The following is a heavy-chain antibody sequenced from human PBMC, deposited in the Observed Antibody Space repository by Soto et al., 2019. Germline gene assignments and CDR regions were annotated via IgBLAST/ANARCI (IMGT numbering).Heavy chain of an antibody. J-gene: IGHJ6*03. CDR2: IIPILGIA. CDR3: ARGPLGTMVRGVISYYMDV. Sequence: ASVKVSCKASGGTFSSYTISWVRQAPGQGLEWMGRIIPILGIANYAQKFQGRVTITADKSTSTAYMELSSLRSEDTAVYYCARGPLGTMVRGVISYYMDVWGKGTTVTVSS. D-gene: IGHD3-10*01. V-gene: IGHV1-69*02. CDR1: GGTFSSYT.